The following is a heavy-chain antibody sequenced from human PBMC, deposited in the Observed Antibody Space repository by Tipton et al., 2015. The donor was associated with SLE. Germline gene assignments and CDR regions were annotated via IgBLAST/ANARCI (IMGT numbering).Heavy chain of an antibody. V-gene: IGHV4-39*07. CDR1: GCAVSSYY. CDR2: TYYGGSI. Sequence: TLSLTCTVSGCAVSSYYWGWIRQSPGTGLEWIASTYYGGSIYSNPSLKSRLTISLDTSKNQFSLNLNSVTAADTAVYYCARHHLLLGPFNFWGQGTLVTVSS. CDR3: ARHHLLLGPFNF. J-gene: IGHJ4*02. D-gene: IGHD7-27*01.